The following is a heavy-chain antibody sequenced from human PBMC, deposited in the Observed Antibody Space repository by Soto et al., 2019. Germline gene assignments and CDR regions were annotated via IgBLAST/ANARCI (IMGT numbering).Heavy chain of an antibody. Sequence: PGESLKISCKGSGYSFTSYWISWVRQMPGKGLEWMGRIDPSDSYTNYSPSFQGHVTISADKSISTAYLQWSSLKASDTAMYYCSGLGDIVVVPAAISYYYYGMDVWGQGTTVTVSS. CDR3: SGLGDIVVVPAAISYYYYGMDV. D-gene: IGHD2-2*01. CDR2: IDPSDSYT. CDR1: GYSFTSYW. J-gene: IGHJ6*02. V-gene: IGHV5-10-1*01.